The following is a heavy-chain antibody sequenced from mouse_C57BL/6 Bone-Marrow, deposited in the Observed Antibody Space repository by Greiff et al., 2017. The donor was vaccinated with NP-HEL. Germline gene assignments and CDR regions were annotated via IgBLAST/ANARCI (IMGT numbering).Heavy chain of an antibody. Sequence: QVQLQQSGAELVRPGASVTLSCKASGYTFTDYEMHWVKQPPVPGLEWIGAIDPETGGTASNQNLMGHAILPADKSSSTAYMELRSLTSEDSAVYYCTRPRHYYGSSQYYFDYWGQDTTLTVSS. J-gene: IGHJ2*01. CDR1: GYTFTDYE. CDR2: IDPETGGT. CDR3: TRPRHYYGSSQYYFDY. V-gene: IGHV1-15*01. D-gene: IGHD1-1*01.